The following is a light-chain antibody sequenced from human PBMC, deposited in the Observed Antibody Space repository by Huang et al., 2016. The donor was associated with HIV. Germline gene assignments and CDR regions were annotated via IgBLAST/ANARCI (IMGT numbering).Light chain of an antibody. V-gene: IGKV3-11*01. Sequence: EIVLTQSPATLSLSAGESATLSCRASQTVSNYLAWYQQKPGQAPRLLIYDASNRASGIPVRFSGRGSGTDFTLTIDGLESEDVAVYYCQQRYNWPTFGGGTKVEIK. CDR1: QTVSNY. CDR3: QQRYNWPT. CDR2: DAS. J-gene: IGKJ4*01.